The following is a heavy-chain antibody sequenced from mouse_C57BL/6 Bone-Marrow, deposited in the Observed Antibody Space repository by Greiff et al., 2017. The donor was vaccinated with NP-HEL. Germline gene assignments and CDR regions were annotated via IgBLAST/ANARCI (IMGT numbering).Heavy chain of an antibody. J-gene: IGHJ4*01. V-gene: IGHV1-50*01. CDR3: VWGIYYYGSIAMDY. CDR1: GYTFTSYW. Sequence: QVQLQQPGAELVKPGASVKLSCKASGYTFTSYWMQWVKQRPGQGLEWIGEIDPSDSYTNYNQKFKGKATLTVDTSSSTAYMQLSSLTSEDSAVYYGVWGIYYYGSIAMDYWGQGTSVTVSS. D-gene: IGHD1-1*01. CDR2: IDPSDSYT.